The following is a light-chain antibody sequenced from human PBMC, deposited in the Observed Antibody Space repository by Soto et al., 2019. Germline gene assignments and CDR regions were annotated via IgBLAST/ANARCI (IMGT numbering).Light chain of an antibody. J-gene: IGKJ1*01. CDR3: HQYNSYFAKT. CDR2: KAS. V-gene: IGKV1-5*03. CDR1: QSISSW. Sequence: DIQMTQSPSTLSASVGDRVTITCRASQSISSWLAWYQQKPGKAPKLLIYKASSLESGVPSRFSGSGSGTEFTLIISSLQPDDFATYYCHQYNSYFAKTFGQGTKVDIK.